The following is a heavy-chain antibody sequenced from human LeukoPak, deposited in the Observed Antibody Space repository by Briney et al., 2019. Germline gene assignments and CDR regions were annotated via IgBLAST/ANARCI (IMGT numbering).Heavy chain of an antibody. Sequence: GGSLRLPCTASGFTFGEYAMNWFRQAPGKGLEWVGFIRSKGYGGTKEYAASVKGRFTISRDDSKSIAYLQMNSLKTEDTAVYYCTRHSGSYYEFDYWGQGTLVTVSS. V-gene: IGHV3-49*03. CDR1: GFTFGEYA. J-gene: IGHJ4*02. CDR2: IRSKGYGGTK. D-gene: IGHD1-26*01. CDR3: TRHSGSYYEFDY.